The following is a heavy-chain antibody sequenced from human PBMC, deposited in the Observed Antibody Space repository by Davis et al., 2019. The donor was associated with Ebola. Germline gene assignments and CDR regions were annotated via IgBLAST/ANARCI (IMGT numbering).Heavy chain of an antibody. V-gene: IGHV2-5*02. D-gene: IGHD2-2*01. CDR3: AHRRATMPKCYFDP. CDR2: IYGDDRK. CDR1: GFALSTDKEA. Sequence: SGPTLVKPTQTLTLTCTFSGFALSTDKEAVGWIRQPPGEALEWLAVIYGDDRKSYNASLKRRVTITKDTSKSQVVLSMTNMDPVDTATYYCAHRRATMPKCYFDPWGQGIQVTVSS. J-gene: IGHJ5*02.